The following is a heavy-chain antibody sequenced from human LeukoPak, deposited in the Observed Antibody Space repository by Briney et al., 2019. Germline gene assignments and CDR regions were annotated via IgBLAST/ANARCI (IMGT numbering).Heavy chain of an antibody. D-gene: IGHD3-22*01. CDR2: IYQSGSA. J-gene: IGHJ3*02. V-gene: IGHV4-30-2*01. CDR1: GASVSSIGYS. CDR3: ARNSYYDNSGEGAFDI. Sequence: PSETLSLTCGVSGASVSSIGYSGSWIRQPPGRGLEWLGYIYQSGSASYNPSLQSRVTISIDKSKNQFSLNLNSVTAADTAVYYCARNSYYDNSGEGAFDIWGQGTMVTVSS.